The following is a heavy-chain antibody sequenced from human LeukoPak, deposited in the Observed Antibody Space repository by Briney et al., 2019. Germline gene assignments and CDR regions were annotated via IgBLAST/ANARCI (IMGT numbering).Heavy chain of an antibody. J-gene: IGHJ5*02. CDR3: ARVFGYYYGSGSYYNPSWFDP. Sequence: SETLTLTCTVSGGSISGYYWSWIRQPPGKGLEWIGYIYYSGGTNYNPSLKSRVTISVDTSKNQFSLKLSSVAAADTAVYYCARVFGYYYGSGSYYNPSWFDPWGQGTLVTVSS. CDR1: GGSISGYY. D-gene: IGHD3-10*01. CDR2: IYYSGGT. V-gene: IGHV4-59*01.